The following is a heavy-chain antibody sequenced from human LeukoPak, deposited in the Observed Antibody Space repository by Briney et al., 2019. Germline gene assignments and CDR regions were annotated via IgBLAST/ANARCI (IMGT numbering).Heavy chain of an antibody. J-gene: IGHJ3*02. CDR3: ARDLSDGYNLGDRNAFDI. CDR2: ISSSSSYI. CDR1: GFTFSSYS. V-gene: IGHV3-21*01. Sequence: PGGSLRLSCAASGFTFSSYSMNWVRQAPGKGLEWVSSISSSSSYIYYADSVKGRFTISRDNAKNSLYLQMNSLRAEDTAVYYCARDLSDGYNLGDRNAFDIWGQGTMVTVSS. D-gene: IGHD5-24*01.